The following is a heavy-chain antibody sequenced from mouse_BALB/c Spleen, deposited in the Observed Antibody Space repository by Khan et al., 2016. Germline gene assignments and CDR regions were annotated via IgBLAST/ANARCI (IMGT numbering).Heavy chain of an antibody. J-gene: IGHJ4*01. Sequence: EVKLLESGGGLVQPGGSLKLSCAASGFDFSRYWMSWVRQAPGKGLEWIGEINPDSSKINYTPSLKDKFIISRDNANNTLYLQMSKVRSEDTALYYCARRDYYFSMDNWGQGTSVTVSS. V-gene: IGHV4-1*02. CDR2: INPDSSKI. CDR3: ARRDYYFSMDN. D-gene: IGHD1-1*01. CDR1: GFDFSRYW.